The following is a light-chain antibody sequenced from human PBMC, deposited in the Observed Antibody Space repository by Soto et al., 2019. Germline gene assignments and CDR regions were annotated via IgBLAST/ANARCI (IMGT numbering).Light chain of an antibody. CDR3: SSYTRTSTQV. J-gene: IGLJ1*01. Sequence: QSALTQPASVSGSPGQSITISCTGTSSDVGGYKYVSWYQQHPGKVPKLMIYEVTTRPSGVSNRFSGSKSGNTASLTISGLQAEDEADYYCSSYTRTSTQVFGTGTKLTVL. CDR1: SSDVGGYKY. V-gene: IGLV2-14*01. CDR2: EVT.